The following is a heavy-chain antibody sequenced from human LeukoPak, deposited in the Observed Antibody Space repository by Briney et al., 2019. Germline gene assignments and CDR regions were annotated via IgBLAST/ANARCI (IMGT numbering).Heavy chain of an antibody. V-gene: IGHV4-59*01. CDR1: GGSFSGYY. D-gene: IGHD3-10*01. CDR3: ARVPGVITSD. J-gene: IGHJ4*02. CDR2: IYYSGST. Sequence: SETLSLTCAAYGGSFSGYYWSWIRQPPGKGLEWIGYIYYSGSTNYNPSLKSRVTISVDTSKNQFSLKLSSVTAADTAVYYCARVPGVITSDWGQGTLVTVSS.